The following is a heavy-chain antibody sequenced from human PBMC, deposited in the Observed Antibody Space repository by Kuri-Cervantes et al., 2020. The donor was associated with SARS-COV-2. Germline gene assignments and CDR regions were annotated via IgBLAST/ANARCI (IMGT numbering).Heavy chain of an antibody. V-gene: IGHV1-58*01. CDR2: IVVGSGNT. CDR3: ARENLAVVEGTDV. Sequence: SVKVSCKASGFTLTNPAVQWLRQARGQRLEWIGWIVVGSGNTIYAQRFQNRFTISRDMSTNTAYLEVSSLRADDTAVYYCARENLAVVEGTDVWGQGTTVTVSS. CDR1: GFTLTNPA. D-gene: IGHD2-15*01. J-gene: IGHJ6*02.